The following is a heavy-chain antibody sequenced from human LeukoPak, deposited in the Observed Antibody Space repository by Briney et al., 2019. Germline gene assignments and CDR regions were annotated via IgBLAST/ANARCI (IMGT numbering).Heavy chain of an antibody. CDR2: ISSSSSYI. V-gene: IGHV3-21*01. Sequence: GGSLRLSCAASGFTFSSYSMNWVRQAPGKGLEWVSSISSSSSYIYYADSVKGRFTISRDNAKNSLYLQMNSLRAEDTAVYYCARGGPAAGRYYFDYWGQGTLVTVSS. CDR1: GFTFSSYS. D-gene: IGHD6-13*01. J-gene: IGHJ4*02. CDR3: ARGGPAAGRYYFDY.